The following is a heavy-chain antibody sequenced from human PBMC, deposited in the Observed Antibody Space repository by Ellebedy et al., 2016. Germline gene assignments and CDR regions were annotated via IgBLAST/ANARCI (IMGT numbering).Heavy chain of an antibody. Sequence: SETLSLXXAVSGGSISSGGYFWSWIRQPPGKALEWIGYVYYNGNTNYNPSLKSRVTMSVDTSKSQFSLKLTSVTAADTAVYYCASRHKETATAWAYYYYGMDVWGQGTTVTVSS. V-gene: IGHV4-61*08. CDR1: GGSISSGGYF. D-gene: IGHD2-21*02. CDR3: ASRHKETATAWAYYYYGMDV. CDR2: VYYNGNT. J-gene: IGHJ6*02.